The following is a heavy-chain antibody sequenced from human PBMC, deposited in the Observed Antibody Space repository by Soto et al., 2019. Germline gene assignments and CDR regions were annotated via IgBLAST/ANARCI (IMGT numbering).Heavy chain of an antibody. Sequence: GGSLRLSCAASGFTFSSYSMNWVRQAPGKGLEWVSSISSSSYIYYADSVKGRFTISRDNAKNSLYLQMNSLRAEDTAVYYCARVHYDFWSGYYNPGYYYGMDVWGQGTTVTVSS. CDR1: GFTFSSYS. CDR3: ARVHYDFWSGYYNPGYYYGMDV. V-gene: IGHV3-21*01. J-gene: IGHJ6*02. D-gene: IGHD3-3*01. CDR2: ISSSSYI.